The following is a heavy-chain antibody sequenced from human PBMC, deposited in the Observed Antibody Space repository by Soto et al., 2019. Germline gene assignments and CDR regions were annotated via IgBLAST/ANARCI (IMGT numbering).Heavy chain of an antibody. CDR1: GDSINSSNW. V-gene: IGHV4-4*02. J-gene: IGHJ4*02. D-gene: IGHD3-22*01. Sequence: QVQLQESGPGLVRPSGTLSLTCAVSGDSINSSNWWSWVRQPPGKGLEWIGKIYHSGSTNYNPSLKSRVTISVDKSKNQFSLKLSSVTAADTAVYYCARERLDNSGYCFSHFDYWGQGTLVTVSS. CDR2: IYHSGST. CDR3: ARERLDNSGYCFSHFDY.